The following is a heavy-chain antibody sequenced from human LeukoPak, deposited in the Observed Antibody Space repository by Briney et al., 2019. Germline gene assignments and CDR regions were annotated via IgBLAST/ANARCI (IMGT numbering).Heavy chain of an antibody. CDR3: AKRGPYDSSGYYYYYYGMDV. CDR2: IDINGGRT. CDR1: GFTFSSYT. V-gene: IGHV3-64D*09. Sequence: PGGSLRLSCSVSGFTFSSYTMHWVRQAPGKGLEYVSSIDINGGRTYYADSVKGRFTISRDNSKNMLYLHMSGLRAEDTAVYYCAKRGPYDSSGYYYYYYGMDVWGQGTTVSVSS. J-gene: IGHJ6*02. D-gene: IGHD3-22*01.